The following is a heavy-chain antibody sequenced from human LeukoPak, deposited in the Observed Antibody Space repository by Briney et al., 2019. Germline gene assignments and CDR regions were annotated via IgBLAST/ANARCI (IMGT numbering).Heavy chain of an antibody. CDR1: GGLVSSGSYY. Sequence: SETLSLTCTVSGGLVSSGSYYWTWIRQPPGKGLEWIGYISYSGSTNYNPSLKSRVTISVDTSKNQFSLNLSSVTAADTAVYYCARRGSGGRSFDIWGQGTMVTVSS. D-gene: IGHD2-15*01. V-gene: IGHV4-61*01. J-gene: IGHJ3*02. CDR3: ARRGSGGRSFDI. CDR2: ISYSGST.